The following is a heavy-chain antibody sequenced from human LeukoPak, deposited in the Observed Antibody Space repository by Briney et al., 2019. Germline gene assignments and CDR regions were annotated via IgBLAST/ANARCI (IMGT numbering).Heavy chain of an antibody. D-gene: IGHD3-3*01. CDR1: GHTFTSYY. CDR3: ARGPYYDFWSADYYYYYYMDV. V-gene: IGHV1-46*01. CDR2: INPGSGST. Sequence: ASVKVSCKASGHTFTSYYMHWVRQAPGQGLEWMGIINPGSGSTLYAQKFQGRVTMTRDTSISTAYMELSRLRSDDTAVYYCARGPYYDFWSADYYYYYYMDVWGKGTTVTVSS. J-gene: IGHJ6*03.